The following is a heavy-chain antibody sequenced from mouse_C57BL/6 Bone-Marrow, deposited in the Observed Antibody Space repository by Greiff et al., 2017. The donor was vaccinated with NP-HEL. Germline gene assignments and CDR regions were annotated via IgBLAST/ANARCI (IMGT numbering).Heavy chain of an antibody. CDR2: IYYSGTI. J-gene: IGHJ1*03. CDR3: ARSPYCGGDWYFDV. V-gene: IGHV3-5*01. Sequence: QSGPGLVKPSQTVFLTCTVTGISITTGNYRWSWIRQFPGNKLEWIGYIYYSGTITYNPSLTSRTTITRDTPKNQFFLEMNSLTAEDTATYYCARSPYCGGDWYFDVWGTGTTVTVSS. D-gene: IGHD1-1*01. CDR1: GISITTGNYR.